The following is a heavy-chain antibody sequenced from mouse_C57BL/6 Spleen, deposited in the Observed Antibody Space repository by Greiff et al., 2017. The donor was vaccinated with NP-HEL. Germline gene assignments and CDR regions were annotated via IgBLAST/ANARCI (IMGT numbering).Heavy chain of an antibody. Sequence: QVQLQQPGAELVKPGASVKMSCKASGYTFTSYWITWVKQRPGQGLEWIGDIYPGSGSTNYNEKFKSKATLTVDTSSRTAYMQLSSLTSEDSAVYYCALLLRQRGAMDYWGQGTSVTVSS. V-gene: IGHV1-55*01. CDR2: IYPGSGST. CDR1: GYTFTSYW. CDR3: ALLLRQRGAMDY. J-gene: IGHJ4*01. D-gene: IGHD1-1*01.